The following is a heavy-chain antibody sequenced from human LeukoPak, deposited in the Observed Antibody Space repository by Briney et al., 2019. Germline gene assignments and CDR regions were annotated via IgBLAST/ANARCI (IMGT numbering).Heavy chain of an antibody. CDR1: GGSVSSGSYY. CDR2: IYYSGST. CDR3: ARCSTYYYDSSLVRFDP. J-gene: IGHJ5*02. Sequence: SETLSLTCTVSGGSVSSGSYYWSWIRQPPGKGLEWIGYIYYSGSTNYNPSLKSRVTISVDTSKNQFSLKLSSVTAADTAVYYCARCSTYYYDSSLVRFDPWGQGTLVTVSS. V-gene: IGHV4-61*01. D-gene: IGHD3-22*01.